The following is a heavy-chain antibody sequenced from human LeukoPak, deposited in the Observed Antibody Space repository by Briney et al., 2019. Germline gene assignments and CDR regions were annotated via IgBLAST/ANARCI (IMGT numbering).Heavy chain of an antibody. V-gene: IGHV1-46*01. D-gene: IGHD6-13*01. CDR2: INPNSGGST. CDR3: ARGGLTGYSSSWYGDYYYYYMDV. CDR1: GYTFTGYY. J-gene: IGHJ6*03. Sequence: ASVKVSCKASGYTFTGYYMHWVRQAPGQGLEWMGWINPNSGGSTSYAQKFQGRVTMTRDMSTSTVYMELSSLRSEDTAVYYCARGGLTGYSSSWYGDYYYYYMDVWGKGTTVTVSS.